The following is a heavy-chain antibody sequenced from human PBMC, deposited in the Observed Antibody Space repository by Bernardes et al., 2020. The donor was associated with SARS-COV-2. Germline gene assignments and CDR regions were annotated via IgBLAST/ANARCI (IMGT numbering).Heavy chain of an antibody. CDR2: MNPNSGNT. CDR1: GYTFTSYD. V-gene: IGHV1-8*01. CDR3: ARAGQEEYNWFDP. D-gene: IGHD3-10*01. J-gene: IGHJ5*02. Sequence: ASVKVSCKASGYTFTSYDINWVRQATGQGLEWMGWMNPNSGNTGNAQKFQGRVTMTRNTSISTAYMELSSLRSEDTAVYYCARAGQEEYNWFDPWGQGTLVTVSS.